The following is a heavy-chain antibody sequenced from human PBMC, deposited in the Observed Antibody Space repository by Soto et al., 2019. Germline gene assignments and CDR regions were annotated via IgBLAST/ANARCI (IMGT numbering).Heavy chain of an antibody. CDR3: ARPRGPRSDAFDI. D-gene: IGHD2-15*01. V-gene: IGHV3-64*01. CDR2: ISSNGGST. CDR1: GFTFSSYA. J-gene: IGHJ3*02. Sequence: EVQLVESGGGLVQPGGPLSLSCAAPGFTFSSYARHWVRKAPGKGLEYVSAISSNGGSTYYANSVKGRFTISRDNSKNTLYLQMGSLRAEDMAVYYCARPRGPRSDAFDIWGQGTMVTVSS.